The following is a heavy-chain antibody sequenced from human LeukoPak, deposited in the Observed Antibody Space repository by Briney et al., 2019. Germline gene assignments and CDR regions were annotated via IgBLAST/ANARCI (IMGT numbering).Heavy chain of an antibody. Sequence: SETLSLTCTVSGGSISSGGYYWSWIRQPPGKGLEWIGYIYHSGSTYYNPSLKSRVTISVDRSKNQFSLKLSSVTAADTAVYYCARDIVLTEEIDPWGQGTLVTVSS. D-gene: IGHD2-8*01. CDR2: IYHSGST. V-gene: IGHV4-30-2*01. J-gene: IGHJ5*02. CDR1: GGSISSGGYY. CDR3: ARDIVLTEEIDP.